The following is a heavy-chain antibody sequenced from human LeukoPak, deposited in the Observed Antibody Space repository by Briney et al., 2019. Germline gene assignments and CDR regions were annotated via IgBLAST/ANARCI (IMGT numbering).Heavy chain of an antibody. CDR1: GFTFSRYA. Sequence: PGGSLRLSCAASGFTFSRYAMSWVRQAPGKGLEWVCGISNSGESPYYANSVEGRFTISRDNSKNTLYLEINSLRAEDTAVYYCAKKSRDGYNPIDYVGQGALVTVSS. CDR3: AKKSRDGYNPIDY. J-gene: IGHJ4*02. D-gene: IGHD5-24*01. CDR2: ISNSGESP. V-gene: IGHV3-23*01.